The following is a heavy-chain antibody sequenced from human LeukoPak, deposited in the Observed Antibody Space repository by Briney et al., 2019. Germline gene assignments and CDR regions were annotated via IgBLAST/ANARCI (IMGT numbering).Heavy chain of an antibody. V-gene: IGHV3-23*01. CDR3: AMKAVPRPRLYDAFDF. J-gene: IGHJ3*01. Sequence: GGSLRLSCNASGFTLSNYAMTWVRQGPRKGLEWVSAISVTGNTYHAESLKGRFTISRDNSKNTLYLQMNSLRADDTAVYYCAMKAVPRPRLYDAFDFWGQGTVVTVSS. D-gene: IGHD2-2*02. CDR1: GFTLSNYA. CDR2: ISVTGNT.